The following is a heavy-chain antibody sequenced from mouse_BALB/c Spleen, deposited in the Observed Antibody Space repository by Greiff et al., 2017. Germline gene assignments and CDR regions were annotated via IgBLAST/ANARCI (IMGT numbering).Heavy chain of an antibody. J-gene: IGHJ4*01. CDR3: ARGGNALAMDY. CDR1: GYTFTSYW. Sequence: QVQLQQPGAELVKPGASVKLSCKASGYTFTSYWMHWVKQRPGQGLEWIGEINPSNGRTNYNEKFKSKATLTVDKSSSTAYMQLSSLTSEDSAVYYCARGGNALAMDYWGKGTSVTVSS. V-gene: IGHV1S81*02. CDR2: INPSNGRT.